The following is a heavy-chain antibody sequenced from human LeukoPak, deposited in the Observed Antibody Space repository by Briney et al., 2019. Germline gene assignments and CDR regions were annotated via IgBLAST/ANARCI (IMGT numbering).Heavy chain of an antibody. CDR1: GFTFSDYY. CDR3: ARQFESLRSSAYDL. J-gene: IGHJ3*01. CDR2: ISSSGSTI. D-gene: IGHD4-17*01. V-gene: IGHV3-11*01. Sequence: GGSLRLSCAASGFTFSDYYMSWIRQAPGKGLEWVSYISSSGSTIYYADSVKGRFTISRDNAKNSLYLQMNSLRAEDTAVYYCARQFESLRSSAYDLWGQGAMVIVSS.